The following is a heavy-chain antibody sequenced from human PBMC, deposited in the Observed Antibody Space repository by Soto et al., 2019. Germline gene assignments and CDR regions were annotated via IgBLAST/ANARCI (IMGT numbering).Heavy chain of an antibody. CDR1: GFTFSSYG. Sequence: QVQLVESGGGVVQPGRSLRLSCAASGFTFSSYGMHWVRQAPGKGLEWVAVIWYDGSNKYYADSVKGRFTISRDNSKNTLYLQMNSLRAEDTAVYYCARGGLTMTTPNYFDYWGQGTLVTVSS. V-gene: IGHV3-33*01. D-gene: IGHD4-17*01. CDR2: IWYDGSNK. J-gene: IGHJ4*02. CDR3: ARGGLTMTTPNYFDY.